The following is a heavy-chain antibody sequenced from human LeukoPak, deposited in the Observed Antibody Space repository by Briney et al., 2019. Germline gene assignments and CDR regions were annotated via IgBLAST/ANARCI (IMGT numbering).Heavy chain of an antibody. D-gene: IGHD6-6*01. CDR3: ARGAIARLPTFDY. J-gene: IGHJ4*02. V-gene: IGHV4-59*01. CDR1: GGSISSYY. Sequence: KPSETLSLTCPVAGGSISSYYWSWSREPPGKGLEWIGYIYYSGSTNYNPSLKSRVTISVDTSKNQFSLKLSSVTAADTAVYYCARGAIARLPTFDYWGQGTLVTVSS. CDR2: IYYSGST.